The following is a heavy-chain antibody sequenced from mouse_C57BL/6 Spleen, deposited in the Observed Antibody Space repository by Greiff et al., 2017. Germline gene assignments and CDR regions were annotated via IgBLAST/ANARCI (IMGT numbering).Heavy chain of an antibody. D-gene: IGHD1-1*01. CDR2: IYIGNGYT. J-gene: IGHJ4*01. V-gene: IGHV1-58*01. CDR1: GYTFTSYG. Sequence: EVQLVESGAELVRPGSSVKMSCKTSGYTFTSYGINWVKQRPGQGLEWIGYIYIGNGYTEYNEKFKGKATLTSDTSSSTAYMQLSSLTSEDSAIYFCARNHYGSSRRYAMDYWGQGTSVTVSS. CDR3: ARNHYGSSRRYAMDY.